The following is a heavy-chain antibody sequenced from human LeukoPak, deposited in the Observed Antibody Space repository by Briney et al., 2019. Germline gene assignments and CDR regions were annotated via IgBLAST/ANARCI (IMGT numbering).Heavy chain of an antibody. Sequence: GASVKVSCKVSGYTLTELSMHWVRQAPGKGLGWMGGFNPEDGESFYAQKFQGRVTLTEDTSADTAYMELSSLTFEDTAVYYCATDGSGDYLNHWGQGTLVTVSS. CDR1: GYTLTELS. V-gene: IGHV1-24*01. D-gene: IGHD4-17*01. CDR3: ATDGSGDYLNH. CDR2: FNPEDGES. J-gene: IGHJ4*02.